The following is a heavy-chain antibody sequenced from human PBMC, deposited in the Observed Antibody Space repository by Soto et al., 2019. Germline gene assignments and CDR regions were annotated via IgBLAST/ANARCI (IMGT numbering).Heavy chain of an antibody. Sequence: QVQLQQWGAGLLKPSETLSLTCAVYAGSSTTYYWSWIRQPPGKGLEWIGEINSSGSTNYNPSLKSRLTISVDTSKNQFSLRLTSVTAADTAVYYCARIRARFSRSAFDIWGQGTMVTVSS. CDR1: AGSSTTYY. CDR2: INSSGST. CDR3: ARIRARFSRSAFDI. D-gene: IGHD3-10*01. J-gene: IGHJ3*02. V-gene: IGHV4-34*01.